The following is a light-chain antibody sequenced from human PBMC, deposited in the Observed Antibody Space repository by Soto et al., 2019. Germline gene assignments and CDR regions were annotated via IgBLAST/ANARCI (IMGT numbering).Light chain of an antibody. CDR2: AAS. V-gene: IGKV1-39*01. CDR1: QSISSY. J-gene: IGKJ3*01. Sequence: DIQMTQSPSSLSASVGDRVTITFRASQSISSYLNWYQQKPGKAPKLLIYAASSLQSGVPSRFSGSGSGTDFTLTISSLQSEDFAVYYCQQQSYSTPFTFGPGTKVDIK. CDR3: QQQSYSTPFT.